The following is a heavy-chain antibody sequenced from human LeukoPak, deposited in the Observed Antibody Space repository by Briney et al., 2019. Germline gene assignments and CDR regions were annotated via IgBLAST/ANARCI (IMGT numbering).Heavy chain of an antibody. J-gene: IGHJ4*02. V-gene: IGHV4-38-2*02. D-gene: IGHD1-14*01. CDR2: FSHSGSS. CDR1: GYSITSDYY. CDR3: ARNPPATAEFYFDY. Sequence: PSETLSLTCNVSGYSITSDYYWGWIRQPPGKGLEWIGSFSHSGSSYYNPSLKSRVTISVDTSKNQFSLKLRSVTAADTAVYYCARNPPATAEFYFDYRGQGTLVTVSS.